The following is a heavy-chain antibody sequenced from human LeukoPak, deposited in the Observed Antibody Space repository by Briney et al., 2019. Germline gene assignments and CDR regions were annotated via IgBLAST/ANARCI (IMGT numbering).Heavy chain of an antibody. J-gene: IGHJ4*02. Sequence: GGSLRLSCAASGFTFSGSAMHWVRQTSGNGLEWVGRIRSKANSYATAYAASVKGRFTISRDDSKNTAYLQMNSLKTEDTAVYYCTRTWKAGSSYTDYGGNQDYWGQGTLITVSS. CDR2: IRSKANSYAT. D-gene: IGHD4-23*01. CDR1: GFTFSGSA. CDR3: TRTWKAGSSYTDYGGNQDY. V-gene: IGHV3-73*01.